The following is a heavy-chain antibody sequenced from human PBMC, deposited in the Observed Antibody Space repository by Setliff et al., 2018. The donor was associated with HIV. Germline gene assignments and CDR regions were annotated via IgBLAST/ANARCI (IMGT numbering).Heavy chain of an antibody. J-gene: IGHJ5*02. Sequence: TSETLSLTCTVSGGSISSHYWSWIRQPPGKGLEWIGYIYYTGIPTYNPSLSSRVTISVDTSKNQFSLKLTSVTAADTAFYYCARVSRLHPFDPWGQGVLVTVSS. CDR3: ARVSRLHPFDP. CDR1: GGSISSHY. D-gene: IGHD2-15*01. CDR2: IYYTGIP. V-gene: IGHV4-59*11.